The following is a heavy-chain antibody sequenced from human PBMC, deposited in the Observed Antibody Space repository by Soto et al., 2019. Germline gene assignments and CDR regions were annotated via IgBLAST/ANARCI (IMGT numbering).Heavy chain of an antibody. CDR3: ARDESRYIVVVPAAIPFDY. J-gene: IGHJ4*02. D-gene: IGHD2-2*01. CDR2: ISAYNGNT. CDR1: GYTFTSYG. Sequence: ASVKVSCKASGYTFTSYGISWVRQAPGQGLEWMGWISAYNGNTNYAQKLHGRVTMTTDTSTSTAYMELRSLRSDDTAVYYCARDESRYIVVVPAAIPFDYWGQGTLVTVSS. V-gene: IGHV1-18*01.